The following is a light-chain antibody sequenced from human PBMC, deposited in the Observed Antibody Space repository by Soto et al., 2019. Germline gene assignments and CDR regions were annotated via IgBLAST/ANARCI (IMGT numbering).Light chain of an antibody. CDR2: EVS. J-gene: IGLJ2*01. V-gene: IGLV2-8*01. CDR3: SSYAGSNKLGV. Sequence: QSALTQPPSASGSPGQSVTISCTGTSSDVGGYNLVSWYQQLPGKAPKLVIYEVSKRPSGVSDRFSGSKSGNTASLTVSGLQAEDEADYYCSSYAGSNKLGVFGGGTKLTVL. CDR1: SSDVGGYNL.